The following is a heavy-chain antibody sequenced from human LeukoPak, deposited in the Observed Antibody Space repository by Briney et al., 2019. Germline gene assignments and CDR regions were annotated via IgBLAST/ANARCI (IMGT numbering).Heavy chain of an antibody. CDR1: GGSTSSGGYY. Sequence: SQTLSLTCTVSGGSTSSGGYYWSWVRQPPGKGLEWIGEINHSGSPNYNPSLKSRVAISVDTSKNQFSLKLNSVTAADRAVYYCARGSDGSENSYRNWFDPWGQGTRVTVSS. J-gene: IGHJ5*02. V-gene: IGHV4-30-2*01. D-gene: IGHD3-10*01. CDR2: INHSGSP. CDR3: ARGSDGSENSYRNWFDP.